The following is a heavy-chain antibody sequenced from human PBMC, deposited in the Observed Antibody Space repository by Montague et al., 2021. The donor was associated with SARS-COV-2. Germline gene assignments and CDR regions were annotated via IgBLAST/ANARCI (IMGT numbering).Heavy chain of an antibody. CDR1: GGSIDSYY. V-gene: IGHV4-59*01. J-gene: IGHJ4*02. D-gene: IGHD6-19*01. Sequence: SETLSLTCTVSGGSIDSYYWSWLRQPPGKGLEWIGYIYYRGTTNYNPSLESRVTMSVDTSKNQFSLRLTSVGAADTAVYYCARIAMAATFDSWGQGALVTVSS. CDR3: ARIAMAATFDS. CDR2: IYYRGTT.